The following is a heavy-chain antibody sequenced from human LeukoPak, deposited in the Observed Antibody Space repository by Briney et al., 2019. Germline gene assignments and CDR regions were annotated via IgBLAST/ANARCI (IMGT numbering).Heavy chain of an antibody. V-gene: IGHV3-15*07. D-gene: IGHD4-17*01. CDR1: GFTFSNAW. Sequence: PGGSLRLSCATSGFTFSNAWMNWVRQAPGKGLEWVGRLKGRTSTETTDFAAPVKGRFTISRDDSKNTLYLQMNSLTAEDTAVYYCTWMATVTTVDVWGQGTLVTVSS. CDR3: TWMATVTTVDV. CDR2: LKGRTSTETT. J-gene: IGHJ4*02.